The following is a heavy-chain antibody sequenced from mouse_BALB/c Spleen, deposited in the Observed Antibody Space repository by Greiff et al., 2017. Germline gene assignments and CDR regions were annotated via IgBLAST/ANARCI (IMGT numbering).Heavy chain of an antibody. CDR2: ISYDGSN. V-gene: IGHV3-6*02. CDR1: GYSITSGYS. Sequence: EVQLQESGPGLVKPSQSLSLTCSVTGYSITSGYSWNWIRQFPGNKLEWMGYISYDGSNNYNPSLKNRISITRDTSKNQFFLKLNSVTTEDTATYYCARDRDYWGQGTTLTVSS. CDR3: ARDRDY. J-gene: IGHJ2*01.